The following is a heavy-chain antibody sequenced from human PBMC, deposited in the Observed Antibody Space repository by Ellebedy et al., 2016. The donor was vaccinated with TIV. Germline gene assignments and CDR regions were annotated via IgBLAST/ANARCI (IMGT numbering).Heavy chain of an antibody. J-gene: IGHJ3*02. D-gene: IGHD4-11*01. Sequence: MPSETLSLTCTVSGASISSGGYYWGWIRQPPGKGLEWIGSIYYGETAAYNPSLKSRVTISVDRSKNQFSLKLSSVTAADTAVYYCARETPDYRRRGAFDIWGQGTMVTVSS. CDR1: GASISSGGYY. CDR3: ARETPDYRRRGAFDI. V-gene: IGHV4-39*07. CDR2: IYYGETA.